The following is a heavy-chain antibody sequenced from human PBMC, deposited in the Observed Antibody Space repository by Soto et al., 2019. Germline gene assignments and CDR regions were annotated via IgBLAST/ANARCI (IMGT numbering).Heavy chain of an antibody. CDR2: IPQDGIDG. CDR3: ARDHLILPAHDFFYGSDV. V-gene: IGHV3-7*03. Sequence: GGSLRLSCEVSGFTFSMYPMSWVRQSPGKGLEWVAKIPQDGIDGHYADSVKGRFIISRDNGENSLHLQLNNLRAEDTAVYYCARDHLILPAHDFFYGSDVWGRGATVTVS. CDR1: GFTFSMYP. J-gene: IGHJ6*02. D-gene: IGHD2-21*02.